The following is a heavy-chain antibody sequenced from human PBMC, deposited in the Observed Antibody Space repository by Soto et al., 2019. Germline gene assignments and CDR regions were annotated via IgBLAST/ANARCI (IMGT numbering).Heavy chain of an antibody. J-gene: IGHJ5*02. Sequence: SETLSLTCTVSGGSISSSSYYWGWIRQPPGKGLEWIGSIYYSGSTNYNPSLKSRVTISVDTSKNQFSLKLSSVTAADTAVYYCARGIVVVPAAMFDPWGQGTLVTVSS. CDR2: IYYSGST. D-gene: IGHD2-2*01. CDR1: GGSISSSSYY. V-gene: IGHV4-39*07. CDR3: ARGIVVVPAAMFDP.